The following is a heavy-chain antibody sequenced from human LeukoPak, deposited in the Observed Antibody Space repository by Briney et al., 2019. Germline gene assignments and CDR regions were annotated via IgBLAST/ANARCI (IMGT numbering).Heavy chain of an antibody. V-gene: IGHV4-34*01. Sequence: SETLSLTCAVYGGSFSGYYWSWIRQPPGKGLEWIGEINHSGSTNYNPSLKSRVTISLDTSKNQFSLKLSSVTAADTAVYYCARYSSSSGVDYWGQGTLVTVSP. D-gene: IGHD6-6*01. CDR3: ARYSSSSGVDY. J-gene: IGHJ4*02. CDR1: GGSFSGYY. CDR2: INHSGST.